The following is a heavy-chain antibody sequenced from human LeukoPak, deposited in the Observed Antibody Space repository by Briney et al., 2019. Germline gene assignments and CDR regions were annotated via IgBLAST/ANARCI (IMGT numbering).Heavy chain of an antibody. CDR3: ALEEDSYGTGYYFDY. CDR2: INPNSGGT. CDR1: GYTFTDDY. J-gene: IGHJ4*02. Sequence: GASVKVSCKASGYTFTDDYMHWVRQAPGQGLEWMGWINPNSGGTNYAQKFQGRVTMTRDTSISRAYMELSRLRSDDTAVYYCALEEDSYGTGYYFDYWGQGTLVTVSS. V-gene: IGHV1-2*02. D-gene: IGHD5-18*01.